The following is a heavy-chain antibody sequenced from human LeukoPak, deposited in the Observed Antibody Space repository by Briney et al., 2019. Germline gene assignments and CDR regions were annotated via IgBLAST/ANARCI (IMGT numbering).Heavy chain of an antibody. J-gene: IGHJ4*02. V-gene: IGHV3-7*01. CDR1: GFTFSSYW. Sequence: PGGSLRLSCEASGFTFSSYWMSWVRQAPGKGLEWVANIKQSGTETFLMDAVKGRFTVSRDNGKNTLYLQMNSPTIEDSAMYYCARKGDGRVDYWGQGTPVTVSS. CDR2: IKQSGTET. CDR3: ARKGDGRVDY. D-gene: IGHD1-26*01.